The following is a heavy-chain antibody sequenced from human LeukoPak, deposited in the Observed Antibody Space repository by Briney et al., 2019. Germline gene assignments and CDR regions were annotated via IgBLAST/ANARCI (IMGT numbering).Heavy chain of an antibody. D-gene: IGHD3-22*01. CDR2: ISSSSSYI. CDR1: GFTFSSYS. J-gene: IGHJ6*02. CDR3: AKDLSSAITSALVLDV. Sequence: GGSLRLSCAASGFTFSSYSMNWVRQAPGKGLEWVSSISSSSSYIYYADSVKGRFTISRDNVKNVLYLQMNSLRPEDTALYYCAKDLSSAITSALVLDVWXXXTTVIVS. V-gene: IGHV3-21*04.